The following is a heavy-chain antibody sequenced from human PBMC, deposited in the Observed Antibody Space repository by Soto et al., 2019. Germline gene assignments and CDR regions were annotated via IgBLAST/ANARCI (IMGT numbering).Heavy chain of an antibody. CDR2: ISWSSVTF. Sequence: EVQLVESGGGLVQPGRSLRLSCAASGFNFDDYAMHWVRQVPGKGLEWVPGISWSSVTFDYADSVKGRFTISRDNAKNSLYLQMNSLRAEDTAFYYCAKDHDEDFGYDLDYFDYWGQGTLVTVSS. CDR1: GFNFDDYA. D-gene: IGHD5-12*01. CDR3: AKDHDEDFGYDLDYFDY. J-gene: IGHJ4*02. V-gene: IGHV3-9*01.